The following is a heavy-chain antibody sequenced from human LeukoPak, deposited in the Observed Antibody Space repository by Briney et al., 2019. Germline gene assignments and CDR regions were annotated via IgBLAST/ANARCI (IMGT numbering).Heavy chain of an antibody. CDR2: IYHSGST. D-gene: IGHD6-13*01. CDR1: GGSISSSNW. CDR3: ARDRGIAAAGPFDY. V-gene: IGHV4-4*02. Sequence: PSGTLSLTCAVSGGSISSSNWWSWVRQPPGKGLEWIGEIYHSGSTNYNPSLKSRVTISVDTSKNQFSLKLSSVTAADTAVYYCARDRGIAAAGPFDYWGQGTLVTVSS. J-gene: IGHJ4*02.